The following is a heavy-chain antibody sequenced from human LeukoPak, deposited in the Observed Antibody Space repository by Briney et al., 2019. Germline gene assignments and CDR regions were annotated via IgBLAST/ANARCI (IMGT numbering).Heavy chain of an antibody. CDR2: IKHDGTEK. D-gene: IGHD3-10*01. V-gene: IGHV3-7*01. Sequence: GGSLRLSCAASGFTVSSNYMSWVRQAPGKGLEWVANIKHDGTEKHYVDSVKGRFTISRDNAKNSLYLQMNSLRAEDTAVYYCARGYGSAYWGQGTLVTVSS. CDR3: ARGYGSAY. CDR1: GFTVSSNY. J-gene: IGHJ4*02.